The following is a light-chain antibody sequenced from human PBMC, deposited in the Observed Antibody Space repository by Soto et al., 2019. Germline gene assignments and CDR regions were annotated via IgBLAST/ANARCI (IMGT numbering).Light chain of an antibody. J-gene: IGKJ5*01. CDR2: AAS. CDR1: QGINTF. CDR3: QQYNNWPT. Sequence: IQLTHSPSSLSASVVDRVTITFRASQGINTFLAWYQQKPGKAPKLLIYAASTLQSGVPSRFSGSGSGNEFTLTISSLQSEDFAVYYCQQYNNWPTFGQGTRLEIK. V-gene: IGKV1-9*01.